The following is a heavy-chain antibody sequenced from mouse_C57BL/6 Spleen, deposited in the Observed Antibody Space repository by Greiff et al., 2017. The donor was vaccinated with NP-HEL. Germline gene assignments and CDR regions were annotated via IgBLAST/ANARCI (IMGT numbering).Heavy chain of an antibody. J-gene: IGHJ1*03. D-gene: IGHD1-1*01. CDR2: SRNKANDYTT. Sequence: EVNVVESGGGLVQSGRSLRLSCATSGFTFSDFYMEWVRQAPGKGLEWIAASRNKANDYTTEYSASVKGRFIVSRDTSQSILYLQMNALRAEDTAIYYGARDAGYYYGSDEGYFDVWGTGTTVTVSS. CDR1: GFTFSDFY. V-gene: IGHV7-1*01. CDR3: ARDAGYYYGSDEGYFDV.